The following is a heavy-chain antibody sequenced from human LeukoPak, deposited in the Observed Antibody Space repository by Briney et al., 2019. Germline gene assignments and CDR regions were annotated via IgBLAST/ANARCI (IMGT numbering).Heavy chain of an antibody. CDR1: GYTFSNYG. D-gene: IGHD1-26*01. V-gene: IGHV1-18*01. Sequence: ASVKVSCKASGYTFSNYGISWVRQAPGQGLEWMGWVSGFDGNTNYVQKLQGRVTMATDTSTSTVYMELRSLTFDDTAVYYCARSAGREFDYWGRGTLVTVSS. CDR2: VSGFDGNT. J-gene: IGHJ4*02. CDR3: ARSAGREFDY.